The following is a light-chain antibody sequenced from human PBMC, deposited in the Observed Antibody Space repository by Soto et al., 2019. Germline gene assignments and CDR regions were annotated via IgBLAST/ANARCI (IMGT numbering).Light chain of an antibody. CDR3: QEYDKLRLT. J-gene: IGKJ4*02. CDR2: ATS. Sequence: DIQMTQSPSSLSASVGDRVTTTSRASQSIDNYLSWYQQKPRKAPKRLIYATSGLQTGVPSRFSGHGSGTDFILTISSLQPEDIPTYYCQEYDKLRLTVGGRTKVDI. CDR1: QSIDNY. V-gene: IGKV1-33*01.